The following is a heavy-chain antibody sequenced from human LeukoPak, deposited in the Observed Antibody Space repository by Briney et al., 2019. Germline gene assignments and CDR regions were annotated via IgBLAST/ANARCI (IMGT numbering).Heavy chain of an antibody. CDR3: ARAYCSSTSCYDHDY. CDR1: GYTFTSYG. J-gene: IGHJ4*02. CDR2: ISAYNGNT. D-gene: IGHD2-2*01. Sequence: GASVKVXCKASGYTFTSYGISWVRQAPGQGLEWMGWISAYNGNTNYAQKLQGRVTMTTDTSASTAYMELRSLRSDDTAVYYCARAYCSSTSCYDHDYWGQGTLVTVSS. V-gene: IGHV1-18*01.